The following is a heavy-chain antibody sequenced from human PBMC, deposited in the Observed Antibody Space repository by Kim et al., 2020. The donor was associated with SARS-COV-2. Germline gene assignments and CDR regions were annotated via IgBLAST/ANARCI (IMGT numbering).Heavy chain of an antibody. CDR3: ARSGALLDGLRY. V-gene: IGHV4-4*02. D-gene: IGHD1-1*01. Sequence: NYNPALKCRVTISVDKSKNQFSLKLSSVTAADTAVYYCARSGALLDGLRYWGQGTLVTVSS. J-gene: IGHJ4*02.